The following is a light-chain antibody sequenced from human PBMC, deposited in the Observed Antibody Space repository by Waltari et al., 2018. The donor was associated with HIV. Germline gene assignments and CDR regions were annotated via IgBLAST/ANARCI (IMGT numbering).Light chain of an antibody. J-gene: IGLJ1*01. CDR3: AAWDDSLSGFYV. CDR2: RNN. V-gene: IGLV1-47*01. Sequence: QSVLTPPPSASGSPRQRLPIRCSGSGLHIGSNHVYWYQQLPGAAPKILIYRNNQRPSGVPDRFSGSKSGTSASLAINGLRSDDEADYYCAAWDDSLSGFYVVGTGTKVTVL. CDR1: GLHIGSNH.